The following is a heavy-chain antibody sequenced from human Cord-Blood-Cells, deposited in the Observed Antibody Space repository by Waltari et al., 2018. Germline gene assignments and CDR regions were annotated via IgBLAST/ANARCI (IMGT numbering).Heavy chain of an antibody. V-gene: IGHV4-4*02. CDR1: GGSISSSNW. Sequence: QVQLQESGPGLVKPSGTLSLTCAVSGGSISSSNWWSWVRQPPGKGLGWIGEIYHSGSTNFNPSLKSRVTISVDKSKSQCSLKLSSVTAADTAVYYCARDLGGGYYYFDYWGQGTLVTVSS. J-gene: IGHJ4*02. CDR2: IYHSGST. CDR3: ARDLGGGYYYFDY. D-gene: IGHD3-22*01.